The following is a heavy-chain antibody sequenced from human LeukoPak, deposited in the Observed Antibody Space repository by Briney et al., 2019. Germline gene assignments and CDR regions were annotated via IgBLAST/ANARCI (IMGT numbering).Heavy chain of an antibody. Sequence: SETLSLTCAVYGGSFSGYYWSLIRQPPGKGLEWIGEINHSGSTNYNPSLKSRVTISVDTSKNQFSLKLSSVTAADTAVYYCARHRTYDSTDPWGQGTLVTVSS. CDR1: GGSFSGYY. CDR2: INHSGST. D-gene: IGHD3-22*01. V-gene: IGHV4-34*01. J-gene: IGHJ5*02. CDR3: ARHRTYDSTDP.